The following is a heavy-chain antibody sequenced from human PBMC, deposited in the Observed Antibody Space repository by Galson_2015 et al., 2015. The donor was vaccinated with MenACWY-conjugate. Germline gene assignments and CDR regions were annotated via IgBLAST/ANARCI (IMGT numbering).Heavy chain of an antibody. V-gene: IGHV7-4-1*02. CDR3: ARHDQIAAAGEDAFDI. CDR2: INTNTGNP. CDR1: GYTFTSYA. J-gene: IGHJ3*02. Sequence: SVKVSCKASGYTFTSYAMNWVRQAPGQGLEWMGWINTNTGNPTYAQGFTGRFVFSLDTSVSTAYLQISSLKAEDTAVYYCARHDQIAAAGEDAFDIWGQGTMVTVSS. D-gene: IGHD6-13*01.